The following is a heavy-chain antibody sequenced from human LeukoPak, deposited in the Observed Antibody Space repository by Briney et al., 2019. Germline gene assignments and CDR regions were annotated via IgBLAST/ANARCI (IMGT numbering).Heavy chain of an antibody. D-gene: IGHD6-13*01. J-gene: IGHJ4*02. CDR3: ARCYSSSWQRLDN. Sequence: ASVKVSCKASGYTFTNFGLTWARQAPGQGLEWLGWISGYSGNANYAQKFQDRVVMTTDRSTGTAYMELRSVRSDDTAVYYCARCYSSSWQRLDNWGQGTLVIVSS. CDR1: GYTFTNFG. CDR2: ISGYSGNA. V-gene: IGHV1-18*01.